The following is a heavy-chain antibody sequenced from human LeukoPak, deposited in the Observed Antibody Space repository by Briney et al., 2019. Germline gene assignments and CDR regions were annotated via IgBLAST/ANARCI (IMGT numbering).Heavy chain of an antibody. J-gene: IGHJ4*02. CDR2: ISSNGGST. CDR1: GFTFSSYA. CDR3: ARGPPRYSGSEGDY. D-gene: IGHD1-26*01. Sequence: GGSLRLSCAASGFTFSSYAMHWVRQAPGKGLEYVSAISSNGGSTYYANSVKGRFTISRDNSKNTLYLQMGSLRAEDMAVYYCARGPPRYSGSEGDYWGQGTLVTVSS. V-gene: IGHV3-64*01.